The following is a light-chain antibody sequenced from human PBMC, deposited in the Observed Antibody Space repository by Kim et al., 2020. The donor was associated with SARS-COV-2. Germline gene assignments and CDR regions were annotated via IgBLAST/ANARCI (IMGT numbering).Light chain of an antibody. V-gene: IGLV2-14*03. CDR2: DVT. CDR3: SSYTSSSTFVI. CDR1: SSDIGGFNY. J-gene: IGLJ2*01. Sequence: QSALTQPASVSGSLGQSITISCTGTSSDIGGFNYVSWYQQHPGKAPKLMIYDVTKRPSGISNRFSGSKSGNTASLTISGLQAEDETAYYCSSYTSSSTFVIFGGGTQLPVL.